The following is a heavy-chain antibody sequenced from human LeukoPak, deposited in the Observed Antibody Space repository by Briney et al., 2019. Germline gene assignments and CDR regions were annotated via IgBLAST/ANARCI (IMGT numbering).Heavy chain of an antibody. Sequence: SETLSLTCTVSGGSISSYYWSWIRQPAGKGLEWIGRIYTSGSTNYNPSLKSRVTMSVDTSKNQFSLELSSVTAADTAVYYCARTYYDFWSGYYYGMDVWGQGTTVTVSS. J-gene: IGHJ6*02. CDR1: GGSISSYY. CDR2: IYTSGST. D-gene: IGHD3-3*01. CDR3: ARTYYDFWSGYYYGMDV. V-gene: IGHV4-4*07.